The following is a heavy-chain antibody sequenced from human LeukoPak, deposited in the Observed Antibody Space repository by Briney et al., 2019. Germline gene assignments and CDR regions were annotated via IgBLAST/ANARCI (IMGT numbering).Heavy chain of an antibody. CDR3: AREVGRGFDY. CDR2: ITTYNGNT. Sequence: GASVKVSCKTSGYTFTSYNINWVRQAPGQGLEWMGWITTYNGNTNYAQKLQGRVTMTTDTSTSTAYMEVRSLRSDDTAVYYCAREVGRGFDYWGQGTLVTVSS. V-gene: IGHV1-18*01. CDR1: GYTFTSYN. D-gene: IGHD1-26*01. J-gene: IGHJ4*02.